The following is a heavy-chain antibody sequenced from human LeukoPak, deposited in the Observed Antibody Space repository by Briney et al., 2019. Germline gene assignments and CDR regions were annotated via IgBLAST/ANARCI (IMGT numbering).Heavy chain of an antibody. CDR1: GFTFSSYV. V-gene: IGHV3-30*04. CDR3: ARVGDYYDSSGYYYWFDP. Sequence: SGGSLRLSCAASGFTFSSYVMHWVRQAPGKGLEWVAIISYDGSNEYYADSVKGRFTISRDNSKNTLYLQMNSLRAADTAVYYCARVGDYYDSSGYYYWFDPWGQGTLVTVSS. D-gene: IGHD3-22*01. J-gene: IGHJ5*02. CDR2: ISYDGSNE.